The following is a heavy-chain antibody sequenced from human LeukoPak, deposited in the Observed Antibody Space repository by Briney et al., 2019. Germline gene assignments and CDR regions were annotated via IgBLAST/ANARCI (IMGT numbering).Heavy chain of an antibody. CDR3: ARVIAAAGHHYYYMDV. CDR2: IIPIFGTA. CDR1: GGTFSSYA. J-gene: IGHJ6*03. Sequence: SVKVSCKASGGTFSSYAISWVRQAPGQGLEWMGGIIPIFGTANYAQKFQGRVTITTDESTSTAYMELSSLRSEDTAVYYCARVIAAAGHHYYYMDVWGKGTTVTVSS. D-gene: IGHD6-13*01. V-gene: IGHV1-69*05.